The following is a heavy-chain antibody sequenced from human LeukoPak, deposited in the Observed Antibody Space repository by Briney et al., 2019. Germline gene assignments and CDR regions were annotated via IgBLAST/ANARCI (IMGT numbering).Heavy chain of an antibody. Sequence: SETLSLTCTVSGGSISSYYWSWIRQPAGKGLEWIGRIYTSGSTNYNPSLKSRVTMSVDTSKNQFSLKLSSVTAADTAVYYCARDYGSSSSFDYYYYYYMDVWGKGTTVTVSS. CDR3: ARDYGSSSSFDYYYYYYMDV. V-gene: IGHV4-4*07. D-gene: IGHD6-6*01. CDR2: IYTSGST. J-gene: IGHJ6*03. CDR1: GGSISSYY.